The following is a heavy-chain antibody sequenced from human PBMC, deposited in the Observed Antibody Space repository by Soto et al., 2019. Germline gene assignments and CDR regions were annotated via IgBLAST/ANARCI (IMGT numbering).Heavy chain of an antibody. CDR3: AREGRSAAPQAGFDF. CDR1: GNSISTGAYY. V-gene: IGHV4-31*03. J-gene: IGHJ4*02. CDR2: IFYIGTT. Sequence: SETLSLTCTVSGNSISTGAYYWSWLRQHPVKGLEWIGHIFYIGTTHYSPSLESRVTISVDTSKNQFSLKLTSVTVADTAVYYCAREGRSAAPQAGFDFRGQGSLVTVSS. D-gene: IGHD3-10*01.